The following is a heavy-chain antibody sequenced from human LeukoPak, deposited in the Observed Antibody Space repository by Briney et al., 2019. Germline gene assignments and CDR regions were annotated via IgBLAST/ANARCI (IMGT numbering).Heavy chain of an antibody. D-gene: IGHD3-22*01. J-gene: IGHJ4*02. Sequence: GGSLRLSCAASGFTFSSYWMSWVRQAPGKGLEWVANIKQDGSEKYYVDSVKGRFTISRDNAKNSLYLQMNSLRAEDTAVYYCARDRQYYYDSSGYYHDYWGQGTPVTVSS. CDR3: ARDRQYYYDSSGYYHDY. CDR2: IKQDGSEK. CDR1: GFTFSSYW. V-gene: IGHV3-7*01.